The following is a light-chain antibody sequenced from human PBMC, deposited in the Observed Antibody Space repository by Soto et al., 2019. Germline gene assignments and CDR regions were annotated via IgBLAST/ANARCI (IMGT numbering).Light chain of an antibody. CDR1: QSVGTN. V-gene: IGKV3-15*01. J-gene: IGKJ5*01. Sequence: DIVMTQSPGTLSVSPGERATLSCRASQSVGTNLAWYQQRPGQAPRLLVYGASTRASSIPPRFSGSGSGTDFTLTISSLQSEDFAVYYCQQLNYWPRITFGQGTRLEIK. CDR3: QQLNYWPRIT. CDR2: GAS.